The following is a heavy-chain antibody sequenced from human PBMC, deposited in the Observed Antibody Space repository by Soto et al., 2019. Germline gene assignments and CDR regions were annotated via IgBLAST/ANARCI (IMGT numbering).Heavy chain of an antibody. J-gene: IGHJ4*02. CDR3: TRSLGLGNDY. Sequence: GGSLRLSCAASGFTFSGSAMHWVRQASGKGLEWVGRIRSKPNNYATAYAASVKGRFTISRDDSKNTAYLQMNSLKTEDTAVYYCTRSLGLGNDYWGQGTLVTVSS. D-gene: IGHD3-16*01. CDR1: GFTFSGSA. CDR2: IRSKPNNYAT. V-gene: IGHV3-73*01.